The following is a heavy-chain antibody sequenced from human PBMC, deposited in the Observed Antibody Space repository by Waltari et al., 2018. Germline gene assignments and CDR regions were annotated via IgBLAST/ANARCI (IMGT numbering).Heavy chain of an antibody. CDR2: VNSDATIT. J-gene: IGHJ4*02. V-gene: IGHV3-74*03. D-gene: IGHD2-21*01. CDR3: AKGILGALSSPLGS. Sequence: QLVQSVGGSIKPGGSMRQSCPASRFYFMANWLHWVRQAPGKGLEWVSRVNSDATITTYADSVKGRFTISRDNAKKTVFLELKALRAEDTAVYFCAKGILGALSSPLGSWGQGTLVTVSS. CDR1: RFYFMANW.